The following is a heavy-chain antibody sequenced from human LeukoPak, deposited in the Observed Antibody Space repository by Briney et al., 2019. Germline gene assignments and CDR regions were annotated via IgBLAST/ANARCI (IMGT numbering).Heavy chain of an antibody. V-gene: IGHV1-2*02. CDR1: GYTFNGYY. CDR3: TRGSLSGSSRDY. D-gene: IGHD1-26*01. CDR2: INPNSGGT. J-gene: IGHJ4*02. Sequence: GASVKVSCKASGYTFNGYYMHWVRQAPGQGLEWMGWINPNSGGTNYAQKFQGRVTMTRNSSIDTAYMELSGLRSEDTAVYYCTRGSLSGSSRDYWGQGTLLTVSS.